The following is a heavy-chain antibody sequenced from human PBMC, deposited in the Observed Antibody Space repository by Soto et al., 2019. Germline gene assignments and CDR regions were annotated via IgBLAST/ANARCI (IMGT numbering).Heavy chain of an antibody. V-gene: IGHV1-69*01. J-gene: IGHJ6*02. Sequence: QVQLVQSGAEVKKPGSSVKVSCKASGGTFSSYAISWVRQAPGQGLEWMGGIIPIFGTANYAQKFQGRVTITADESTSTAYMELSSLRSEDTAAYYCARSYYDSSGYPPTNYYYYGMDVWGQGTTVTVSS. CDR1: GGTFSSYA. D-gene: IGHD3-22*01. CDR3: ARSYYDSSGYPPTNYYYYGMDV. CDR2: IIPIFGTA.